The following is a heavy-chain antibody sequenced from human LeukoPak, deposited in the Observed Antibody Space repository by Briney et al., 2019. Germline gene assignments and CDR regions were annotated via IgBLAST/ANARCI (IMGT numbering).Heavy chain of an antibody. CDR3: ARVRKPAAINAFDI. CDR2: MNPNSGNT. CDR1: GYTFTSYD. Sequence: ASVKVSCKASGYTFTSYDINWVRQATGQGLEWMGWMNPNSGNTGYAQKFRGRVTITRNTSISTAYMELSSLRSEDTAVYYCARVRKPAAINAFDIWGQGTMVTVSS. J-gene: IGHJ3*02. V-gene: IGHV1-8*03. D-gene: IGHD2-2*02.